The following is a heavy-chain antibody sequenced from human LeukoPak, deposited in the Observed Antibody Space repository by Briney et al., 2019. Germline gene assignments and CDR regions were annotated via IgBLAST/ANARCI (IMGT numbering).Heavy chain of an antibody. Sequence: SETLSLTCAVYGGSFSGYYWSWIRQPPGKGLEWIGEINHSGITNYNPSLKSRVTISVDTSKNQFFLKLSSVTAADTAVYYCARSLQIIAAGYNWFDPWGQGTLVTVSS. V-gene: IGHV4-34*01. CDR3: ARSLQIIAAGYNWFDP. CDR2: INHSGIT. D-gene: IGHD6-13*01. J-gene: IGHJ5*02. CDR1: GGSFSGYY.